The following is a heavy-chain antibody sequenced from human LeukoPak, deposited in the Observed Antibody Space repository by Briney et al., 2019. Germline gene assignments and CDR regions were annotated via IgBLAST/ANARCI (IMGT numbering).Heavy chain of an antibody. V-gene: IGHV4-38-2*02. J-gene: IGHJ6*02. CDR1: GGSISSYY. CDR2: IYHSGST. CDR3: AIDLATGGYSYGYNYYYGMDV. Sequence: SETLSLTCTVSGGSISSYYWGWIRQPPGKGLEWIGSIYHSGSTYYNPSLKSRVTISVDTSKNQFSLKLSSVTAADTAVYYCAIDLATGGYSYGYNYYYGMDVWGQGTTVTVSS. D-gene: IGHD5-18*01.